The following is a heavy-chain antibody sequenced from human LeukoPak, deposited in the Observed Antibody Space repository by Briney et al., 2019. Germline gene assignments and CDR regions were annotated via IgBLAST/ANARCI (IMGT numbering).Heavy chain of an antibody. J-gene: IGHJ4*02. CDR3: ARATAICSSTSCYRWGFDY. D-gene: IGHD2-2*02. CDR1: GYTFTSYD. CDR2: MNPNSGNT. V-gene: IGHV1-8*01. Sequence: ASVKVSCKASGYTFTSYDINWVRQATGQGLEWMGWMNPNSGNTGYAQKFQGRVTMTRNTSISTAYMELSSLRSEDTAVYYCARATAICSSTSCYRWGFDYWGQGTLVTVSS.